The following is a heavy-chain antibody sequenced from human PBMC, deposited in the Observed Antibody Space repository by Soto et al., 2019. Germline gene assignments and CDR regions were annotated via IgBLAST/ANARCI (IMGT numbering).Heavy chain of an antibody. J-gene: IGHJ3*02. Sequence: QVQLQQWGAGLLKPSETLSLTCAVYGGSFSGYYWSWIRQPPGKGLEWIGEINHSGSTNYNPCLKSRVTISVDTSKNQFSLKLSSVTAADTAVYYCARSNYYDSSGYGGEDAFDIWGQGTMVTVSS. CDR2: INHSGST. V-gene: IGHV4-34*01. CDR3: ARSNYYDSSGYGGEDAFDI. CDR1: GGSFSGYY. D-gene: IGHD3-22*01.